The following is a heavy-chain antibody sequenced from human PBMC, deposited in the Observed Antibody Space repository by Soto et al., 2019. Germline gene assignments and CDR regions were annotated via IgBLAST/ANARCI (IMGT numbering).Heavy chain of an antibody. Sequence: SETLSLTCAVYGGSFSGYYWSWIRQPPGKGLEWIGEINHSGSTNYNPSLKSRVTISVDTSKNQFSLKLSSVTAADTAVYCCARVGRGIRGYSYGSNIYYFDYWGQGTLVTVS. CDR3: ARVGRGIRGYSYGSNIYYFDY. CDR2: INHSGST. D-gene: IGHD5-18*01. CDR1: GGSFSGYY. J-gene: IGHJ4*02. V-gene: IGHV4-34*01.